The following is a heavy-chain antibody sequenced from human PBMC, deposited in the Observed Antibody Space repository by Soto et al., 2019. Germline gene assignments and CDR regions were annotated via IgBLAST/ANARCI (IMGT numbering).Heavy chain of an antibody. V-gene: IGHV2-5*02. J-gene: IGHJ4*02. CDR3: AHSTTRYSSSWYGAFDY. CDR2: IYWDDDK. CDR1: GFSLSTSGVG. Sequence: QITLKESGPTLVKPTQTLTLTCTFSGFSLSTSGVGVGWIRQPPRKALEWLALIYWDDDKRYSPSLKSRLTITKDTSKNQVVLTMTNMDPVDTATYYCAHSTTRYSSSWYGAFDYWGQGTLVTVSS. D-gene: IGHD6-13*01.